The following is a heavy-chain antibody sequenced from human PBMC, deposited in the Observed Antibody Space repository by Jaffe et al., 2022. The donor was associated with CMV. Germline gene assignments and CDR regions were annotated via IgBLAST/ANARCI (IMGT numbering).Heavy chain of an antibody. CDR1: GFIFRTYE. Sequence: EVHLVESGGGLVQPGGSLRLSCVASGFIFRTYEMNWVRQAPGKGLEWIANVSSSGTTTHHAESVKGRFTISRDNAKDSLYLEMNSLKAEDTAIYYCASGGICLYGLCSNVAYFQFWGQGTRVTVSS. CDR2: VSSSGTTT. J-gene: IGHJ1*01. D-gene: IGHD2-8*01. V-gene: IGHV3-48*03. CDR3: ASGGICLYGLCSNVAYFQF.